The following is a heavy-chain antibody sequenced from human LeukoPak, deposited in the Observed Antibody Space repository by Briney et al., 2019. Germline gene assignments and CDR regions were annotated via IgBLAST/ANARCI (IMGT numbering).Heavy chain of an antibody. Sequence: GGSLRLSCAASGFTFSDEYMNWIRQAPGKGLEWVSYISGSGNIIYYADSVKGRFTISRDNARNSLYLQMNSLRAEDTAVYYCAREGEYCSSTSCYAFDIWGQGTMVTVSS. CDR1: GFTFSDEY. CDR2: ISGSGNII. J-gene: IGHJ3*02. CDR3: AREGEYCSSTSCYAFDI. V-gene: IGHV3-11*01. D-gene: IGHD2-2*01.